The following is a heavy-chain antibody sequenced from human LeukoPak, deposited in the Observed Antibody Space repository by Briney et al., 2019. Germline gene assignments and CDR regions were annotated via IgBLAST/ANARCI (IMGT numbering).Heavy chain of an antibody. V-gene: IGHV1-2*02. Sequence: ASVKVSCKASGYTFTGYYMHWVRQAPGQGLEWMGYIYPNSGATKYAQKFQGRVTMTRDTSISTAYMELSGLGSDDTAVYYCGTLLSNGPFDYWGRGSLVTVSS. CDR1: GYTFTGYY. J-gene: IGHJ4*02. CDR2: IYPNSGAT. CDR3: GTLLSNGPFDY.